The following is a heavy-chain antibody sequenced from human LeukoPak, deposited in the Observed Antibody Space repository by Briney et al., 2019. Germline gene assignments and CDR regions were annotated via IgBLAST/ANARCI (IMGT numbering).Heavy chain of an antibody. Sequence: GGSLRLSCAASGFTFSSYAMHWVRQAPGKGLEWVAVISYDGGNKYYADSVKGRFTISRDNSKNTLYLQMNSLRAEDTAVYYCARVGSRYSSGWYGFFDYWGQGTLVTVSS. V-gene: IGHV3-30*04. D-gene: IGHD6-19*01. J-gene: IGHJ4*02. CDR2: ISYDGGNK. CDR3: ARVGSRYSSGWYGFFDY. CDR1: GFTFSSYA.